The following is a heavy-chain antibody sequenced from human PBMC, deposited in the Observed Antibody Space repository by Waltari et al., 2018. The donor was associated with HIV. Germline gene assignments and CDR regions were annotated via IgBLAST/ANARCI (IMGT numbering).Heavy chain of an antibody. CDR1: GFTFSSYA. D-gene: IGHD5-12*01. CDR3: AKDPMDIVATINYYGMDV. V-gene: IGHV3-23*01. Sequence: EVQLLESGGGLVQPGGSLRLSCAASGFTFSSYAMSWVRQAPGKGVEWVSAMSGRGGSTYYADSVKGRFTISRDNSKNTLYLQMNSLRAEDTAVYYCAKDPMDIVATINYYGMDVWGQGTTVTVSS. CDR2: MSGRGGST. J-gene: IGHJ6*02.